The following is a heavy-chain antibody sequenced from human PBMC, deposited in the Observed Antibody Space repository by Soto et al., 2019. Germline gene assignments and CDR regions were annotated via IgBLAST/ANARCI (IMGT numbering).Heavy chain of an antibody. J-gene: IGHJ6*02. CDR1: GFAFSSYE. Sequence: GGSLRLSCAASGFAFSSYEMNWVRQAPGKGLEWVSYISSSGSTIYYADSVKGRFTISRDNAKNSLYLQMNSLRAEDTAVYYCARDRGWKHNRFYYYGMDVWGQGTTVTVSS. V-gene: IGHV3-48*03. D-gene: IGHD5-18*01. CDR2: ISSSGSTI. CDR3: ARDRGWKHNRFYYYGMDV.